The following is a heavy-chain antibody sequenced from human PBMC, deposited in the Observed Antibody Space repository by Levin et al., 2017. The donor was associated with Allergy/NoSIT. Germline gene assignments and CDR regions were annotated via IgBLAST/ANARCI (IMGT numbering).Heavy chain of an antibody. D-gene: IGHD3-22*01. Sequence: ASVKVSCKASGYTFTSYTLGWVRQAPGQGLEWMGWITAYNGNTNYAQNLQGRVTMTTDTSTSTAYMELRSLRSDDTAVYYCVRVPYDSKSYYYGMDVWGQGTTVTVSS. CDR2: ITAYNGNT. J-gene: IGHJ6*02. CDR3: VRVPYDSKSYYYGMDV. V-gene: IGHV1-18*01. CDR1: GYTFTSYT.